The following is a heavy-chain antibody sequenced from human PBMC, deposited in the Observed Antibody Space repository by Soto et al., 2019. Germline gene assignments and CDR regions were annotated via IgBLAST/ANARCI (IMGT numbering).Heavy chain of an antibody. Sequence: EVQLLESGGGLVQPGGSLRLSCGASGFTFSSYAMSWVRQAPGKGLEWVSAISGSGGSTYYAYSVKGRFTISRDNSKNTLYLQMNSLRAEDTAVYYCAKLFMPSSSWYPPIVDYWGQGTLVTVSS. V-gene: IGHV3-23*01. CDR1: GFTFSSYA. D-gene: IGHD6-13*01. J-gene: IGHJ4*02. CDR3: AKLFMPSSSWYPPIVDY. CDR2: ISGSGGST.